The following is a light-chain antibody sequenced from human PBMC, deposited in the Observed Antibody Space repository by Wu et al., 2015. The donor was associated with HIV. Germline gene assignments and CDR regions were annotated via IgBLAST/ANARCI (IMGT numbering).Light chain of an antibody. CDR2: DAS. J-gene: IGKJ4*01. CDR1: QSVSSC. Sequence: EIVLTQSPATLSLSPGERATLSCRASQSVSSCLAWYQQKPGQAPRLLIYDASNRATGIPARFSGSGSGTDFTLTISSLEPEDFAVYYCQQRSSWLTFGGGTKVGIK. CDR3: QQRSSWLT. V-gene: IGKV3-11*01.